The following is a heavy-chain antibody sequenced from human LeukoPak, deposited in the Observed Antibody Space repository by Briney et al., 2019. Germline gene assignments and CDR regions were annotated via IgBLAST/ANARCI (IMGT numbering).Heavy chain of an antibody. CDR3: ARVGCGGDCYYYFDY. Sequence: GGSLRLSCAASGFTFSSYWMSWVRQAPGRGLEWVANIKQDGSEKYYVDSVKGRFTISRDNAKNSLYLQMNSLRAEDTAVYYCARVGCGGDCYYYFDYWGQGTLVTVSS. J-gene: IGHJ4*02. V-gene: IGHV3-7*01. CDR1: GFTFSSYW. CDR2: IKQDGSEK. D-gene: IGHD2-21*02.